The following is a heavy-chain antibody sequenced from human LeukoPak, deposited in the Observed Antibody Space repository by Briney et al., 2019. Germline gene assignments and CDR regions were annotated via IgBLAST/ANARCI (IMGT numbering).Heavy chain of an antibody. D-gene: IGHD1-14*01. V-gene: IGHV4-59*12. CDR3: ARDDRGLFDY. CDR1: GGFISSYF. Sequence: PSETLSLTCTVSGGFISSYFWSWIRQPPGKGLEWIGYIYYSGSTNYNPSLKSRVIISVDTSKNQFSLKLSSVTAADTAVYYCARDDRGLFDYWGQGTLVTVSS. J-gene: IGHJ4*02. CDR2: IYYSGST.